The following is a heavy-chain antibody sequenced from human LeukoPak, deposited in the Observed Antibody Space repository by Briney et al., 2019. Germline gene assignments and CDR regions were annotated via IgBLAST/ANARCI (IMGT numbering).Heavy chain of an antibody. D-gene: IGHD5-18*01. J-gene: IGHJ5*02. Sequence: ASVKVSCKASGGTFSSYTIGWVRQAPGQGLEWMGGIIPIFGTTNYAQKVQGRVTLTTDESTSTAYMELSSLRSEDTAVYYCASGDLDTYGNYNWFDPWGQGTLVTVSS. CDR3: ASGDLDTYGNYNWFDP. V-gene: IGHV1-69*05. CDR1: GGTFSSYT. CDR2: IIPIFGTT.